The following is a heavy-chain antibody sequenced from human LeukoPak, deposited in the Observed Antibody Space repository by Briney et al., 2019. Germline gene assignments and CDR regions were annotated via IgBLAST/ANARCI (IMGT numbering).Heavy chain of an antibody. CDR3: AKATGYLL. V-gene: IGHV3-23*01. Sequence: GGSLRLSCAASGFTFSSYAMSWVRQAPGKGLEWVSTISNSDGSTYYADSVKGRFSISRDNSENTLYLQMNSLRAEDTAVYYCAKATGYLLWGQGTLVTVSS. J-gene: IGHJ4*02. CDR2: ISNSDGST. D-gene: IGHD1-14*01. CDR1: GFTFSSYA.